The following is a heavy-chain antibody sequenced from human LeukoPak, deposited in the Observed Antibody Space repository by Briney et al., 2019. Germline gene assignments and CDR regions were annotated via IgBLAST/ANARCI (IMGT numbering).Heavy chain of an antibody. CDR3: ARVRGIVDTMVRGVTYYYYMDV. CDR1: GGSISSGSYY. D-gene: IGHD3-10*01. J-gene: IGHJ6*03. CDR2: IYTSGST. Sequence: SETLSLTCTVSGGSISSGSYYWSWIRQPAGKGLEWIGRIYTSGSTNYNPSLKSRVTISVDTSKNQFSLKLSSVTAADTAVYYCARVRGIVDTMVRGVTYYYYMDVWGKGTTVTISS. V-gene: IGHV4-61*02.